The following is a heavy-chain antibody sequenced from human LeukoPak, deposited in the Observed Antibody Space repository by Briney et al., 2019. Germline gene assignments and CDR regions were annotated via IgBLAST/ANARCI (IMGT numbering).Heavy chain of an antibody. CDR1: GGSISSHY. CDR3: ARAGISSSHYYYYYMDV. CDR2: IYYSGST. V-gene: IGHV4-59*11. D-gene: IGHD6-6*01. J-gene: IGHJ6*03. Sequence: SETLSLTCTVSGGSISSHYRSWIRQPPGKGLEWIGCIYYSGSTNYNPSLKSRVTISVDTSKNQFSLKLSSVTAADTAVYYCARAGISSSHYYYYYMDVWGKGTTVTVSS.